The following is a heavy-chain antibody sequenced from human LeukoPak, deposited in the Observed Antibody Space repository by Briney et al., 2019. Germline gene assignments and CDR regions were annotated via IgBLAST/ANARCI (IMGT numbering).Heavy chain of an antibody. J-gene: IGHJ4*02. D-gene: IGHD3-10*01. V-gene: IGHV1-18*01. CDR3: ARAGFGYGSGSYSNY. CDR2: ISAYNGNT. Sequence: ASVKVSCKASGYTFTSYGISWVRQAPGQGLEWMGWISAYNGNTNYAQKLQGRVTMTTDTSTSTAYMELSSLRSEDTAVYYCARAGFGYGSGSYSNYWGQGTLVTVSS. CDR1: GYTFTSYG.